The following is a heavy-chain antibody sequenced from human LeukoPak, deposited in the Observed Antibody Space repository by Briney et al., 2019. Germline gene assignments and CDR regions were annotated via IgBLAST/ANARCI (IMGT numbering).Heavy chain of an antibody. Sequence: SETLSLTCTVSGYSISSGYYWGWIRQPPGKGLEWIGSIYHSGSTYYNPSLKSRVTISVDTSKNQFSLKLSSVTAADTAVYYCARDAAYSAYGMDVWGQGTTVTVSS. CDR1: GYSISSGYY. D-gene: IGHD5-12*01. CDR2: IYHSGST. V-gene: IGHV4-38-2*02. CDR3: ARDAAYSAYGMDV. J-gene: IGHJ6*02.